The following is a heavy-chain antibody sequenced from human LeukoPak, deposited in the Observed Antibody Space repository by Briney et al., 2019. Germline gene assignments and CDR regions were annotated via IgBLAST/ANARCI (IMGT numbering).Heavy chain of an antibody. J-gene: IGHJ4*02. D-gene: IGHD5-18*01. CDR1: GYTLTELS. CDR3: ATDLGGYSYVGYYFDY. CDR2: FDPEDGET. V-gene: IGHV1-24*01. Sequence: ASVKVSCKVSGYTLTELSMHWVRQAPGKGLEWMGGFDPEDGETIYAQKFQGRVTMTEDTSTDTAYMELSSLRSEDTAVYYCATDLGGYSYVGYYFDYWGQGTLVTVSS.